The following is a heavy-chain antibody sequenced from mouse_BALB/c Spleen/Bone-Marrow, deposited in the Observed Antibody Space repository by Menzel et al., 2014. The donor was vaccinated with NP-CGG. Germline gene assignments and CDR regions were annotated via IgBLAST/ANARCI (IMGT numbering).Heavy chain of an antibody. CDR3: APGDFAY. J-gene: IGHJ3*01. Sequence: VQLKESGPELVKPGASVKMSCKASGYIFTSYVMHWVKQKPGQGLEWIGYINPYNDGTKYNEKFKGKATLTSDKSSSTAYMELSSLTSEDSAVYYCAPGDFAYWGQGTLVTVSA. CDR2: INPYNDGT. CDR1: GYIFTSYV. V-gene: IGHV1-14*01.